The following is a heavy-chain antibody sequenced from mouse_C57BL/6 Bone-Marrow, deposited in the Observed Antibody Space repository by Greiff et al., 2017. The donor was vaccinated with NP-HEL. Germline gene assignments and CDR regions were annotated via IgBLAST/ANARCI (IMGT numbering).Heavy chain of an antibody. D-gene: IGHD2-1*01. CDR2: ILPGSGST. V-gene: IGHV1-9*01. J-gene: IGHJ4*01. CDR1: GYTFTGYW. Sequence: VQLQQSGAELMKPGASVKLSCKATGYTFTGYWIEWVKQRPGHGLEWIGEILPGSGSTNSNAKFKGKATFTADTSSNTAYMQLSSLTTEDSAIYYCARWGYGNHYAMDYWGQGTSVTVSS. CDR3: ARWGYGNHYAMDY.